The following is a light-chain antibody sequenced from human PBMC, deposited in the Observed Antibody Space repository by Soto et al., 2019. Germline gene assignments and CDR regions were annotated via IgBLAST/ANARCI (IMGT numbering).Light chain of an antibody. CDR1: QRISSW. CDR2: KAS. CDR3: QKYNSYSRT. J-gene: IGKJ1*01. Sequence: DIQMTQSPSTLSASVGDRVTITCRASQRISSWLAWYQQKPGKAPKLLIYKASSLESGVPSRFSDSGSGTEFTLTISSLQPDDFASYYCQKYNSYSRTFGQGIKVEI. V-gene: IGKV1-5*03.